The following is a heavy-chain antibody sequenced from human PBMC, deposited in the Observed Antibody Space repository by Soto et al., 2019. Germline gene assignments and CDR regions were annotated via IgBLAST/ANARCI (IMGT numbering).Heavy chain of an antibody. CDR1: VGTFSPYT. CDR2: IIPFHGVT. D-gene: IGHD3-10*01. J-gene: IGHJ4*02. Sequence: QVQLVQSWAEVKKCGSSVKDSWKASVGTFSPYTINLVLRAAGPGLAFMGRIIPFHGVTNYAQKFQARVTITADKSTSTAYMELSGLRFEDTAMYYCTRDWEITVSTWSFGGFWGRGTLVTVSS. V-gene: IGHV1-69*08. CDR3: TRDWEITVSTWSFGGF.